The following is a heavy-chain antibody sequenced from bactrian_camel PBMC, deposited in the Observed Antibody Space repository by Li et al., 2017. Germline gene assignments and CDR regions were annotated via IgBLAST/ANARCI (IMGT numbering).Heavy chain of an antibody. V-gene: IGHV3S6*01. J-gene: IGHJ6*01. D-gene: IGHD2*01. CDR2: VRSDGTDT. CDR1: GFTFSPYS. Sequence: VQLVESGGGLVQPGGSLRLSCAASGFTFSPYSMTWVRQAPGKGLEWVSSVRSDGTDTYYAESVKGRFTISKDNRKNILYLQMNSLTPGDTAMYYCAAVKTNISRQYCSFGNFKFLGNWGQGTQVTVS. CDR3: AAVKTNISRQYCSFGNFKFLGN.